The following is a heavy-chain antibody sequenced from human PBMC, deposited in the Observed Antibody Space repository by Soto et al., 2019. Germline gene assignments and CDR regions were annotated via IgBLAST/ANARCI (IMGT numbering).Heavy chain of an antibody. Sequence: SVKVSCKASGGTFSSYAISWVRQAPGQGLEWMGGIIPIFGTANYAQKFQGRVTITADESTSTAYMELSSLRSEDTAVYYCARGQGDIVVVPAAIPGGPCYYGMDVWGQGTTVTVAS. V-gene: IGHV1-69*13. D-gene: IGHD2-2*02. CDR2: IIPIFGTA. CDR3: ARGQGDIVVVPAAIPGGPCYYGMDV. CDR1: GGTFSSYA. J-gene: IGHJ6*02.